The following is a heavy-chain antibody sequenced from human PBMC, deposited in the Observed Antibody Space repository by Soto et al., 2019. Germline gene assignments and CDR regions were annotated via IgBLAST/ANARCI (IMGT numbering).Heavy chain of an antibody. Sequence: TLSLTCAISGDSVSSNTAAWNWIRSSPSRGLEWPGRTYYRSNWRHDYAVSVKSRITVNPDTSKNHFSLQLNSVIPDDTAVYYCARGVAGSGFDLWGQGTLVTVSS. CDR3: ARGVAGSGFDL. CDR2: TYYRSNWRH. CDR1: GDSVSSNTAA. V-gene: IGHV6-1*01. D-gene: IGHD6-19*01. J-gene: IGHJ4*02.